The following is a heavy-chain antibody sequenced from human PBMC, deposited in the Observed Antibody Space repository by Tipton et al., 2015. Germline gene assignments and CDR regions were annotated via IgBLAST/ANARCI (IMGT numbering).Heavy chain of an antibody. CDR3: ARDLEHGMDV. J-gene: IGHJ6*02. D-gene: IGHD5-24*01. CDR1: GGSIRTYY. Sequence: TLSLTCTVSGGSIRTYYWVWVRQPPGKALEWIGYISYTDTTHYNPSLKSRVTISLDSSKNQFSLTLNSVTAADTAVYYCARDLEHGMDVWGQGTTVTVSS. CDR2: ISYTDTT. V-gene: IGHV4-59*01.